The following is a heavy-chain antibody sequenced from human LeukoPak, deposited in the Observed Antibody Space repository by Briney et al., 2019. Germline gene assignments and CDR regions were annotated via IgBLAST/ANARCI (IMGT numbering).Heavy chain of an antibody. CDR2: IKSEGEGATT. Sequence: KPGGSLRLSCVSSGFTIGTAWMSWVRQAPGKGLEWLGHIKSEGEGATTDYAAPAKGRFAISRDDSKNMIYLQMSSLKIDDTAIYYCIAHFPYFHGFDVWGKGTTVTVSS. CDR1: GFTIGTAW. CDR3: IAHFPYFHGFDV. V-gene: IGHV3-15*01. J-gene: IGHJ6*04. D-gene: IGHD3-3*02.